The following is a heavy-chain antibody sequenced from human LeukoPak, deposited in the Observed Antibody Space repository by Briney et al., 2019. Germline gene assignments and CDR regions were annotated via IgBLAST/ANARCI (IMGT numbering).Heavy chain of an antibody. Sequence: SETLSLTCTVSGGSISSYYWSWIRQPAGKGLEWIGRIYTSGSTNYNPSLKSRVTMSVDTSKNQFSLKLSSVTAADTAVYYCATFGKYSNYLAVWGQGTLVTVSS. CDR3: ATFGKYSNYLAV. CDR2: IYTSGST. J-gene: IGHJ4*02. CDR1: GGSISSYY. V-gene: IGHV4-4*07. D-gene: IGHD4-11*01.